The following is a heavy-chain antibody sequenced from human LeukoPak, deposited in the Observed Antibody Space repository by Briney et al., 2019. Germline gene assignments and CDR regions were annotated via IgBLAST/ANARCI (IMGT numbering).Heavy chain of an antibody. CDR1: GYTFINYY. Sequence: ASVKVSCKASGYTFINYYMHWVRQAPGQGLEWMGRISPSGGSISYAQKLQGRVTMTSDMSTSTVYMELSSLRSEDTAVYYCARIHDFWSGYSSNFDYWGQGTLVTVSS. J-gene: IGHJ4*02. V-gene: IGHV1-46*01. CDR2: ISPSGGSI. D-gene: IGHD3-3*01. CDR3: ARIHDFWSGYSSNFDY.